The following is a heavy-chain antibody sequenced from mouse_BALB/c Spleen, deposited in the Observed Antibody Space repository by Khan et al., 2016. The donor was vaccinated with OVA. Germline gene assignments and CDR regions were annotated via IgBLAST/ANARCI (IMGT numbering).Heavy chain of an antibody. V-gene: IGHV5-17*02. CDR1: GFTFSSYG. CDR2: ISGDSNTI. J-gene: IGHJ2*01. CDR3: ATSYFCGYCFDY. Sequence: EVELVESGGGLVQPGGSRKLSCAASGFTFSSYGMHWVRQAPERGLEWVAYISGDSNTIYYADTVKGRFTISRDNPRNTLFLQMTSLMSEDTAMYSGATSYFCGYCFDYWGPGTTLTVSS. D-gene: IGHD1-1*01.